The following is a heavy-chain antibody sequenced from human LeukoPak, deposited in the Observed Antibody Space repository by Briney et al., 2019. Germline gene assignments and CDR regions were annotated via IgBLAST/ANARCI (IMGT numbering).Heavy chain of an antibody. CDR2: ISHGGST. CDR1: RGSFSGYY. CDR3: AGGKRYCSNTSCYTPWFDP. V-gene: IGHV4-34*01. D-gene: IGHD2-2*02. J-gene: IGHJ5*02. Sequence: SETLSLTCAVYRGSFSGYYWSWIRQPPGKGLEWIGEISHGGSTNYNSSLKSRVTISIDTFKNQFSLKLSSVTAADTAVYYCAGGKRYCSNTSCYTPWFDPWGQGTLVTVSS.